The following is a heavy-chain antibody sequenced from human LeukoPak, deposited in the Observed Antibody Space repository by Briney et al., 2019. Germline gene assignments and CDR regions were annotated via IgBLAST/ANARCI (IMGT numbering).Heavy chain of an antibody. D-gene: IGHD6-13*01. J-gene: IGHJ4*02. Sequence: PGGSLRLSCAASGFSFSSSGMSWIRQAPGQGLEWVAYISHSSGFANYADSVKGRFAISRDNAKNSLYLQMDSLRAEDTAIYYCAKLFKAYSSTWIDYWGQGNLVTVSS. CDR2: ISHSSGFA. CDR1: GFSFSSSG. V-gene: IGHV3-11*03. CDR3: AKLFKAYSSTWIDY.